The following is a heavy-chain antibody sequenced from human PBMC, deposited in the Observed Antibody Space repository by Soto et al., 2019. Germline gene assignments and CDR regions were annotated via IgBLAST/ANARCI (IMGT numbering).Heavy chain of an antibody. J-gene: IGHJ4*02. CDR2: IDYSGST. CDR3: SRAGLGEGSDY. D-gene: IGHD1-26*01. CDR1: GGSVSSGSYY. V-gene: IGHV4-61*01. Sequence: QVQLQESGPGLVKPSETLSLTCTVSGGSVSSGSYYWSWIRQPPGKGLEWIGYIDYSGSTKYNTSIKRRSITSVETSTTQSSLKVSCGIAADNAVYYCSRAGLGEGSDYWGQGTLVTVSS.